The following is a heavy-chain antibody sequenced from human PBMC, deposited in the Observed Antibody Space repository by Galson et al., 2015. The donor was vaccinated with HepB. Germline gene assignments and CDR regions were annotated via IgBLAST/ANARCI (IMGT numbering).Heavy chain of an antibody. Sequence: SLRLSCAASGFTFSTYAMHWVRQAPGKGLEWVAVISYEGSKKYYSDSVQGRFTISRDNSKNTLYLQMNSLRGEDTAVYYCARGGPPGGFDWFDPWGQGTLVTVSS. V-gene: IGHV3-30*04. CDR3: ARGGPPGGFDWFDP. CDR1: GFTFSTYA. CDR2: ISYEGSKK. D-gene: IGHD3-10*01. J-gene: IGHJ5*02.